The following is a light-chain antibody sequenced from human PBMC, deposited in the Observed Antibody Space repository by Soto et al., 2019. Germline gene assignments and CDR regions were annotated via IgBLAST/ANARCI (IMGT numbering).Light chain of an antibody. J-gene: IGLJ2*01. CDR3: SSHTSSSSHVI. Sequence: QSALTQPASVSGSPGQSITISCTGTGSDVGAYNHVSWYQQHPGKAPKLMTYGVSSRPSGVSNRFSGSKSDNTASLTISGLQDEDEADYYCSSHTSSSSHVIFGGGTKLTVL. V-gene: IGLV2-14*03. CDR2: GVS. CDR1: GSDVGAYNH.